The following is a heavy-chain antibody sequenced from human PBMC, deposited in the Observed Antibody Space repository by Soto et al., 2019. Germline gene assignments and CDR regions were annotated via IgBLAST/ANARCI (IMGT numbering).Heavy chain of an antibody. CDR2: INPNGGVT. Sequence: QVQLVQSGAEVRKPGASVTVSCRSSGDSFNDYYIHWVRQAPGQGFEWMGWINPNGGVTKYAQKFQGWVSMTRYTSIRTVYMQLSRLRSDDAAVYYCARDSGGATVTVDYCYFFMDVWGTGTSFTVSS. V-gene: IGHV1-2*04. D-gene: IGHD1-26*01. CDR3: ARDSGGATVTVDYCYFFMDV. J-gene: IGHJ6*04. CDR1: GDSFNDYY.